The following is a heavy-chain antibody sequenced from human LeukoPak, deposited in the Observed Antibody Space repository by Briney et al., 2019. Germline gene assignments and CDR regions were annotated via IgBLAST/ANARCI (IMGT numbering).Heavy chain of an antibody. CDR1: GGSISSSSYY. CDR2: IYYRGST. D-gene: IGHD3-22*01. CDR3: ARHIGGYSIDY. J-gene: IGHJ4*02. Sequence: ETLSLTCTVSGGSISSSSYYWGWIRQPPGKGLEWIGSIYYRGSTYYNPSLKSRVTISVDTSKNQFSLKLSSVTAADTAVYYCARHIGGYSIDYWGQGTLVPVSS. V-gene: IGHV4-39*01.